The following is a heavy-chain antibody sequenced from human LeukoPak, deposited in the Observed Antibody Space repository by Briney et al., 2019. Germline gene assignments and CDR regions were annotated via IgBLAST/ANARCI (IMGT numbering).Heavy chain of an antibody. D-gene: IGHD3-3*01. CDR2: IFHSGST. V-gene: IGHV4-59*08. Sequence: PSETLCLTCTVSGGSISSYYWNRVRQPPGKVLEWIGYIFHSGSTKYGPSLNSRVTISLDTSKNQFSLSLNSVTAADTAVYYCARQPSGYYGDSGYYPYYFDYWGQGILVTVSS. CDR3: ARQPSGYYGDSGYYPYYFDY. J-gene: IGHJ4*02. CDR1: GGSISSYY.